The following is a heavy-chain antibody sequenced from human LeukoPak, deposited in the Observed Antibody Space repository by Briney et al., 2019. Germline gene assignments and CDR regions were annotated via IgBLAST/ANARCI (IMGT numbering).Heavy chain of an antibody. D-gene: IGHD3-10*01. V-gene: IGHV3-66*01. Sequence: GGSLRLSCAASGFTVTTTFMHWVRQAPGKGLEWVSDIHIDGDTHSADSVKGRFTISRDYSKNMLYLQMNSLRVEDTAIYYCARGEGYMIRDWGQGTLVTVSP. J-gene: IGHJ4*02. CDR2: IHIDGDT. CDR1: GFTVTTTF. CDR3: ARGEGYMIRD.